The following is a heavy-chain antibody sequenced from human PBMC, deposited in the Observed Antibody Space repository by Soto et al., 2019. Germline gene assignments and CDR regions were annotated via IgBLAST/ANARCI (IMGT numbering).Heavy chain of an antibody. CDR2: ITPNNGVT. D-gene: IGHD3-9*01. J-gene: IGHJ5*02. Sequence: QVQLVQSGAEVKKPGASVKVSCKASGYTFTDYYMNWVRQAPGQGLEWMGWITPNNGVTNYAQKFQGRVTMTRDTYISTAYMDLSRLRSDDTALYYCARVALTEANWFDPWGQGTQVTLSS. CDR3: ARVALTEANWFDP. V-gene: IGHV1-2*02. CDR1: GYTFTDYY.